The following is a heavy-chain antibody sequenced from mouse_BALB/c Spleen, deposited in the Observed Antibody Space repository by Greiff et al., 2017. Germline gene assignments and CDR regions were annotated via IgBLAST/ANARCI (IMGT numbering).Heavy chain of an antibody. CDR1: GFTFSSFG. Sequence: EVKLVESGGGLVQPGGSRKLSCAASGFTFSSFGMHWVRQAPEKGLEWVAYISSGSSTIYYADTVKGRFTISRDNPKNTLFLQMTSLRSEDTAMYYCARSYGSSYAWFAYWGQGTLVTVSA. CDR3: ARSYGSSYAWFAY. J-gene: IGHJ3*01. V-gene: IGHV5-17*02. D-gene: IGHD1-1*01. CDR2: ISSGSSTI.